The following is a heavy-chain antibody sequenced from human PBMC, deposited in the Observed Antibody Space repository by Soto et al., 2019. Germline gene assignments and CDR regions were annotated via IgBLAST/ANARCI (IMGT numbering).Heavy chain of an antibody. Sequence: PSETLSLTCTVSGGSISSGGYYWSWIRQHPGKGLEWIGYIYYSGSTYYNPSLKSRVTMSVDTSKNQFSLKLSSVTAADTAVYYCARDSRHWFDPWGQGTLVTVSS. V-gene: IGHV4-31*03. CDR1: GGSISSGGYY. CDR2: IYYSGST. J-gene: IGHJ5*02. CDR3: ARDSRHWFDP.